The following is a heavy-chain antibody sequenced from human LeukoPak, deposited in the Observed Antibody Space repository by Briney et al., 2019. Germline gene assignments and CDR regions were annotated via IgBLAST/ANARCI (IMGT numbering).Heavy chain of an antibody. V-gene: IGHV4-34*01. D-gene: IGHD5-24*01. CDR3: ARDRGDGYNYDY. CDR2: INHSGST. J-gene: IGHJ4*02. CDR1: GGSFSGYY. Sequence: SETLSLTCAVYGGSFSGYYWSWIRQPPGKGLEWIGEINHSGSTNYNPSLKSRVTISVDTSKNQFSLKLSSVTAADTAVYYCARDRGDGYNYDYWGQGTLVTVSS.